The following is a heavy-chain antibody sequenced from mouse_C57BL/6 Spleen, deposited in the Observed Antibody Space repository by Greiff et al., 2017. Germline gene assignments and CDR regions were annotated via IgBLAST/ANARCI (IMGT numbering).Heavy chain of an antibody. J-gene: IGHJ4*01. CDR3: ARPGLLLHAMDY. V-gene: IGHV5-17*01. CDR2: ISSGSSTI. D-gene: IGHD2-3*01. Sequence: EVKVVESGGGLVKPGGSLKLSCAASGFTFSDYGMHWVRQAPEKGLEWVAYISSGSSTIYYADTVKGRFTISRDNAKNTLFLQMTSLRSEDTAMYYCARPGLLLHAMDYWGQGTSVTVSS. CDR1: GFTFSDYG.